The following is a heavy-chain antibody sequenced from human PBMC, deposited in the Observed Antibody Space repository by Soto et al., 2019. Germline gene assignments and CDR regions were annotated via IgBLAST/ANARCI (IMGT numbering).Heavy chain of an antibody. J-gene: IGHJ6*02. V-gene: IGHV1-69*12. CDR1: GGTFSSYA. CDR2: IIPIFGTA. CDR3: ARGSLVGPPLPGNYYYGMDV. Sequence: QVQLVQSGAEVKKPGSSVKVSCKASGGTFSSYAISWVRQAPGQGLEWMGGIIPIFGTANYAQKFQGRVTITADESTSTAYMELSSLRSEDTAVYYCARGSLVGPPLPGNYYYGMDVWGQGTTVTVSS. D-gene: IGHD2-21*01.